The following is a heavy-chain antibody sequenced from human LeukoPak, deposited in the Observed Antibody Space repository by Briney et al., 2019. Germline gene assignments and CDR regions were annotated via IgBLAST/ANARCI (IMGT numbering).Heavy chain of an antibody. Sequence: SVKVSCKASGGTFSSYAISWVRQAPGQGLEWMGGIIPIFGTANYAQKFQGRVTITADESTSTAYMGLSSLRSEDTAVYYCARDYGVVPAANFFYWGQGTLVTVSP. CDR2: IIPIFGTA. J-gene: IGHJ4*02. CDR3: ARDYGVVPAANFFY. D-gene: IGHD2-2*01. V-gene: IGHV1-69*01. CDR1: GGTFSSYA.